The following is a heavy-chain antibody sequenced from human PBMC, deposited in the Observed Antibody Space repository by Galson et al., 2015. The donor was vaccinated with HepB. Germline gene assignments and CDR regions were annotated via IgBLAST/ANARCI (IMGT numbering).Heavy chain of an antibody. J-gene: IGHJ6*02. CDR2: IGSDGDDI. V-gene: IGHV3-23*01. D-gene: IGHD2-15*01. CDR3: SRRRKLYGMDV. CDR1: GFTFNLYA. Sequence: SLRLSCAASGFTFNLYAIGWVRQAPGKGLEWVSVIGSDGDDIHYTDSVNGRFTISRDNSNNMVYLQMNSLRVEDTAVYYCSRRRKLYGMDVWGQGTTVTVSS.